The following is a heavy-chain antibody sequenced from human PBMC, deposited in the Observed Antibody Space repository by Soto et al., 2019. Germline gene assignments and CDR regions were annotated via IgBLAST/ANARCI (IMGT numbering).Heavy chain of an antibody. CDR1: GFTFSSYA. Sequence: GGSLRLSCAASGFTFSSYAMSWVRQAPGKGLEWVSAISGSGGSTYYADSVKGRFTIPRDNSKNTLYLQMNSLRAEDTAVYYCAKGSKYQLPNYYYGMDVWGQGTTVTVSS. V-gene: IGHV3-23*01. CDR2: ISGSGGST. D-gene: IGHD2-2*01. J-gene: IGHJ6*02. CDR3: AKGSKYQLPNYYYGMDV.